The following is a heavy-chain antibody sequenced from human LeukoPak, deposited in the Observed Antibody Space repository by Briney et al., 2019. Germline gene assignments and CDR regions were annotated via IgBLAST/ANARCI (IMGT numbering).Heavy chain of an antibody. D-gene: IGHD5-12*01. J-gene: IGHJ6*03. CDR1: GDSVSSNSAA. CDR2: TYYRSKWYN. Sequence: SQTLSLTFAISGDSVSSNSAAWNWLRQSPSRGVEWLGSTYYRSKWYNDYAVSVKSRITITPDTSKNQFSLQLNSVTPEDTAVYYCARMIVATIQSDLLHMDVWGKGTTVTVSS. V-gene: IGHV6-1*01. CDR3: ARMIVATIQSDLLHMDV.